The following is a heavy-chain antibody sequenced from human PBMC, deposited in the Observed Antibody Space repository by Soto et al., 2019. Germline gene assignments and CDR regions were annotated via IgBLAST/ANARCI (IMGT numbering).Heavy chain of an antibody. V-gene: IGHV4-4*02. D-gene: IGHD2-2*01. CDR1: GGSISTIYW. Sequence: QVELQKAGPGLVKPSGTLSLTCAVSGGSISTIYWWAWVRQPPGKGLDWIGEIYQTGSTSYNPSLESRVTISIDKSKIQFSLKLRSVTAADTAVYYCARLSTRSAFGTDVWRQGTTLTVSS. CDR3: ARLSTRSAFGTDV. J-gene: IGHJ6*02. CDR2: IYQTGST.